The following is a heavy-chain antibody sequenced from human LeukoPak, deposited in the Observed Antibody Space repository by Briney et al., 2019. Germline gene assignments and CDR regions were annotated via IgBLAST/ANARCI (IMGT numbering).Heavy chain of an antibody. CDR3: AKDLVRSNTSGRRDYYYGMDV. D-gene: IGHD2-2*01. J-gene: IGHJ6*02. V-gene: IGHV3-23*01. CDR2: ISGSGGST. CDR1: GFTFSSYA. Sequence: GGSLRLSCAASGFTFSSYAMSWVRQAPGKGLEWVSAISGSGGSTYYADSVKGRFTISRDNSKNTLYLQMNSLRAEDTAVYYCAKDLVRSNTSGRRDYYYGMDVWGQGTTVTVSS.